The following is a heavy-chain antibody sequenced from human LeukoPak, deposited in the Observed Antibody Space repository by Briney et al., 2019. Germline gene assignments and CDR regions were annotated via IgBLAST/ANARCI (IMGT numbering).Heavy chain of an antibody. CDR3: AKGVRFLDWWILDY. V-gene: IGHV3-23*01. D-gene: IGHD3-9*01. CDR2: ISGSDST. J-gene: IGHJ4*02. CDR1: GFTFSSYA. Sequence: PGGSLRLSCAASGFTFSSYAMSWVRQAPGKGLEWVSAISGSDSTYYADSVEGRFTIYRDNSKNTLYLQMNSLRAEDTAIYYCAKGVRFLDWWILDYWGQGSLVTVSS.